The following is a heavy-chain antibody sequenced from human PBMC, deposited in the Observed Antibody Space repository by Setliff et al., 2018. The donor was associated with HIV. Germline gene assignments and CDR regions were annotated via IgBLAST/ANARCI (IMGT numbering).Heavy chain of an antibody. CDR2: INHSGGT. CDR1: GGSFGDYS. V-gene: IGHV4-34*01. Sequence: LSLTCAVYGGSFGDYSWSWIRQPPGKGLEWIGEINHSGGTEYNPSLQSRVTMSIDTSNNQFSLTLSSVTAADTAVYYCAREECTSWPRVHYWGQGALVTVSS. D-gene: IGHD6-13*01. J-gene: IGHJ4*02. CDR3: AREECTSWPRVHY.